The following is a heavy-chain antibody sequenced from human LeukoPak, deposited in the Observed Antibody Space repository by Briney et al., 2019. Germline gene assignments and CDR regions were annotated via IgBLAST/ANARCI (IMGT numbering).Heavy chain of an antibody. Sequence: GGSLRLSCAASGFTFSSPWMSWVRQAPGKGLEWVATIKADGSGAYCVDSVKGRFTISRDNAKNSLYLQMNSLRAEDTAVYFCARYTRPIDYWGQGTLVTVSS. CDR3: ARYTRPIDY. V-gene: IGHV3-7*05. CDR1: GFTFSSPW. D-gene: IGHD6-13*01. J-gene: IGHJ4*02. CDR2: IKADGSGA.